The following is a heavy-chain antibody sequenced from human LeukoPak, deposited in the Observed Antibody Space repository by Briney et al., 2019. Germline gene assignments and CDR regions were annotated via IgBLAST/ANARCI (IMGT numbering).Heavy chain of an antibody. CDR1: GGSISSYY. V-gene: IGHV4-59*08. CDR2: IYYSGST. CDR3: ARHPGPVDFFDS. D-gene: IGHD2-8*02. Sequence: SETLSLTCTVSGGSISSYYWSWIRQPPGKGLEWIGYIYYSGSTNYNPSLKSRVTISVDTSKNQFSLKLSSVTAADTAVYYCARHPGPVDFFDSWGQGTLVTVSS. J-gene: IGHJ4*02.